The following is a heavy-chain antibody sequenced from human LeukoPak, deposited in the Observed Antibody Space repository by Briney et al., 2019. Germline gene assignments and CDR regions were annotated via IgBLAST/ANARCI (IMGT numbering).Heavy chain of an antibody. CDR1: GFTLSTYG. CDR3: SPPVVVIAAPFDY. D-gene: IGHD2-21*01. V-gene: IGHV3-30*02. Sequence: GGSLRLSCVGSGFTLSTYGMHWVRQTPGKGLEWVAFIRYDGSNKYYADSVKGRFTISRDNSKNTLYLQMNSLRAEDAALYYCSPPVVVIAAPFDYCGQGSLVTVSS. J-gene: IGHJ4*02. CDR2: IRYDGSNK.